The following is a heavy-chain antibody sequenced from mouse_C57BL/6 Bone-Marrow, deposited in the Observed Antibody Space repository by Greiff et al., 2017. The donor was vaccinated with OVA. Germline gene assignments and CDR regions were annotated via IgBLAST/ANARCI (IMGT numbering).Heavy chain of an antibody. CDR3: SRWCYYDRSYGAY. Sequence: QVHVKQSGAELARPGASVKMSCKASGYTFTSYTMHWVKQRPGQGLEWIGYINPSSGYTKYNQKFKDKATLPADKSSSTAYMQLSSLTSEDASVYYCSRWCYYDRSYGAYWGQGTLVTVSA. CDR2: INPSSGYT. CDR1: GYTFTSYT. V-gene: IGHV1-4*01. J-gene: IGHJ3*01. D-gene: IGHD1-1*01.